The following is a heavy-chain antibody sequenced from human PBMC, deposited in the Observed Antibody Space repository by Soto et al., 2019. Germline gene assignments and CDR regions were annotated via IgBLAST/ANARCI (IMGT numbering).Heavy chain of an antibody. CDR3: AKRRGAGGHFDY. CDR1: GFTFTSYA. V-gene: IGHV3-23*01. Sequence: SVRLSCASSGFTFTSYAMGWVRQAPGKGLEWVSVISSGGSTYYADSVRGRFTISRDNSKDTLSLQMNSLRAEDTAVYYCAKRRGAGGHFDYWGQGALVTVSS. D-gene: IGHD2-15*01. CDR2: ISSGGST. J-gene: IGHJ4*02.